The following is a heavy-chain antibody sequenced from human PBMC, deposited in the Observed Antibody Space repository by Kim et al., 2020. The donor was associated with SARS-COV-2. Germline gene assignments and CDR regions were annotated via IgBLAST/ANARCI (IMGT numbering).Heavy chain of an antibody. D-gene: IGHD3-22*01. CDR2: VYYLGST. V-gene: IGHV4-59*01. CDR3: ARDYFDSSGQGAFDV. J-gene: IGHJ3*01. Sequence: SETLSLTCTVSGDSMRDYYWTWIRQPPGKGLEWIGYVYYLGSTNYNSSLKNRITISIDVSKNQFSLKLSSVTAADTAVYYCARDYFDSSGQGAFDVWGKGAKVTVPS. CDR1: GDSMRDYY.